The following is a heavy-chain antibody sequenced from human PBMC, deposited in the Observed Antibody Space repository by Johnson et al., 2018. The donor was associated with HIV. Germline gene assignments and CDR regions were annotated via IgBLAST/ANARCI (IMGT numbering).Heavy chain of an antibody. J-gene: IGHJ3*02. CDR1: GFTFSSYD. Sequence: VQLVESGGGLVQPGGSLRLSCAASGFTFSSYDMHWVRQATGKGLEWVSAIGTAGDTYYPGSVKGRFTISRENAKNSLYLQMNSLRAEDTALYYCAKDRRVVGAYDAVDIWGQGTMVTVSS. V-gene: IGHV3-13*01. CDR2: IGTAGDT. D-gene: IGHD1-26*01. CDR3: AKDRRVVGAYDAVDI.